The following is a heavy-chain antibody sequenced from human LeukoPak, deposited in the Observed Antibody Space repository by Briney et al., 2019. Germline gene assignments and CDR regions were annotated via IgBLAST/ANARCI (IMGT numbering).Heavy chain of an antibody. Sequence: QSGGSLRLSCAASGFTFSGSSMHWVRQASGKGLEWVGRIRNKANSYATAYAASVKGRFTISRDDSKNTAYLQMNSLKTEDTAVYCCARVIIVGATGIWGQGTMVTASS. D-gene: IGHD1-26*01. CDR1: GFTFSGSS. J-gene: IGHJ3*02. CDR3: ARVIIVGATGI. V-gene: IGHV3-73*01. CDR2: IRNKANSYAT.